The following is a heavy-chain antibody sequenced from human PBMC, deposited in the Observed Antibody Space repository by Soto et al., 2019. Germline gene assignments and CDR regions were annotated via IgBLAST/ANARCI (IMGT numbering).Heavy chain of an antibody. CDR2: INAGNGNT. Sequence: ASVKVSCKASGYTFTSYAMHWVRQAPGQRLEWMGWINAGNGNTKYSQKFQGRVTITRDTSASTAYMELSSLRSEDTAVYYFARATWFPNPVIVVVPAATYDYYGMDVWGQGTTVTVSS. D-gene: IGHD2-2*01. CDR1: GYTFTSYA. V-gene: IGHV1-3*01. CDR3: ARATWFPNPVIVVVPAATYDYYGMDV. J-gene: IGHJ6*02.